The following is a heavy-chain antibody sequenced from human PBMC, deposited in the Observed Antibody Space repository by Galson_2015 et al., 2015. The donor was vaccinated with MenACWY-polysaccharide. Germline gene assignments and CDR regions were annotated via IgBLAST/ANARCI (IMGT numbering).Heavy chain of an antibody. CDR1: GFTFSTYW. D-gene: IGHD6-19*01. CDR2: IKPDGSDK. CDR3: ARATYNGGWYPDYFDY. V-gene: IGHV3-7*01. Sequence: SLRLSCAASGFTFSTYWMSWVRQAPGKGLEWVANIKPDGSDKYYVDSVKGRFTISRDNAKNSLYLQMNGLRAEDTAIFFRARATYNGGWYPDYFDYWGQGALVTVSS. J-gene: IGHJ4*02.